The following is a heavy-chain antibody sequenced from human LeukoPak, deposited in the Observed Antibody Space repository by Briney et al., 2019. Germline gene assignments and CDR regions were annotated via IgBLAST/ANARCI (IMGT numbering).Heavy chain of an antibody. D-gene: IGHD5-12*01. Sequence: PGGSLRLSCAASGFTFSSYAMHWVRQAPGKGLEWVAVISYDGSNKYYADSVKGRFTISRDNAKNSLYLQMNSLRAEDTAVYYCTVATMYHEDDYWGRGTLVTVSS. V-gene: IGHV3-30-3*01. J-gene: IGHJ4*02. CDR3: TVATMYHEDDY. CDR1: GFTFSSYA. CDR2: ISYDGSNK.